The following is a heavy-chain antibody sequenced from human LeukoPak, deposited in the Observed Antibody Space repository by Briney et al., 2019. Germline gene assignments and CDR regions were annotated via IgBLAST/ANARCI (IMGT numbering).Heavy chain of an antibody. Sequence: GASVNGSCKASGYTFTGYYMHWVRQPPGQGLEWMGWINPNSGGTNYAQKFQGRVTKTRDTSISTAYMELSRLRSDDTAVYYCARDHGGYVIDYWGQGTLVTVSS. D-gene: IGHD3-22*01. V-gene: IGHV1-2*02. CDR1: GYTFTGYY. J-gene: IGHJ4*02. CDR3: ARDHGGYVIDY. CDR2: INPNSGGT.